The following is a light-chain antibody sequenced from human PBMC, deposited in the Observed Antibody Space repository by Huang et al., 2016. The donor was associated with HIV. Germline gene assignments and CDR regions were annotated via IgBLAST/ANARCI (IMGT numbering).Light chain of an antibody. Sequence: DIVMPQSPLSLPVTPGEPASISCRSNESLLHDSGYHSLDWYLQKPGQSPPLLVYLGSNRASGGPYRLSGSGSGTDFTLKISRVETDDVGVYYCMQALQTRCTFGQGTKVEIK. J-gene: IGKJ1*01. CDR2: LGS. CDR3: MQALQTRCT. CDR1: ESLLHDSGYHS. V-gene: IGKV2-28*01.